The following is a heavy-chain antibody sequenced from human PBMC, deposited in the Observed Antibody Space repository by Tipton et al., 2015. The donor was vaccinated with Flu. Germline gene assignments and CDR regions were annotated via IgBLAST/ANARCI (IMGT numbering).Heavy chain of an antibody. Sequence: TLSLTCAVYGGSFSGYYWSWIRHHPDKGLEYIGYINYSGSTYYNPSLKSRLTISVDTSKNQFSLKLTSVTTADTAIYYCARMRLRYFFDSWGPGKLITVSS. CDR1: GGSFSGYY. CDR2: INYSGST. V-gene: IGHV4-34*09. CDR3: ARMRLRYFFDS. J-gene: IGHJ4*02.